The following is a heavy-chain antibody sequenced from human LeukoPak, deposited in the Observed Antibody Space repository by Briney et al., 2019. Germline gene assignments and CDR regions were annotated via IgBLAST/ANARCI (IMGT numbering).Heavy chain of an antibody. CDR1: GFTFSSYA. CDR3: AKDLIAAAGRPGYFDY. J-gene: IGHJ4*02. CDR2: ISYDGSNK. Sequence: GGSLRLSCAASGFTFSSYAMHWVRQAPGKGLEWVAVISYDGSNKYYADSVKGRFTISRDNSKNTLYLQMNSLRAEDTAVYYCAKDLIAAAGRPGYFDYWGQGTLVTVSS. V-gene: IGHV3-30-3*01. D-gene: IGHD6-13*01.